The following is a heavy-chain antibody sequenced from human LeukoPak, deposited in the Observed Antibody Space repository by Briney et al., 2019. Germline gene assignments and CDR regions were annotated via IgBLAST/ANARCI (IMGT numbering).Heavy chain of an antibody. D-gene: IGHD6-19*01. Sequence: GGSLRLSCAASGFTFSDYGMHWARQAPGKGLEWAAFIRYDGSDEYYADSVKGQFTISRDNSKNTLYLQMNSLRAEDTAVYYCAKGGQWLAPGLDYWGQGTLVTVSS. CDR2: IRYDGSDE. CDR1: GFTFSDYG. CDR3: AKGGQWLAPGLDY. V-gene: IGHV3-30*02. J-gene: IGHJ4*02.